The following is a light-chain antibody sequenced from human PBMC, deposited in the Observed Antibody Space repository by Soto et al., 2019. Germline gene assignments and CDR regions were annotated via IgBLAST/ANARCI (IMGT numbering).Light chain of an antibody. J-gene: IGKJ1*01. CDR2: DAS. CDR3: QQYNSFPWT. V-gene: IGKV1-5*01. CDR1: HYISMW. Sequence: DIQMTQSPSTLSSSVGDRFSFTVLSSHYISMWLACYQQRPGKAPSLLITDASKLESGVPPRFNGSRSETEFTLTIRNLQPDDFATYYCQQYNSFPWTFGLGTKVDIK.